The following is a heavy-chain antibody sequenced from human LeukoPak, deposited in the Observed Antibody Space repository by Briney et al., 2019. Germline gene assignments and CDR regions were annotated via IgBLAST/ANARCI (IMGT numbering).Heavy chain of an antibody. CDR2: IYYSGST. V-gene: IGHV4-39*01. CDR3: ARLRGYTSSARGYVEY. CDR1: GGSISSGDYY. J-gene: IGHJ4*02. D-gene: IGHD6-13*01. Sequence: SETLSLTCTVSGGSISSGDYYWSWIRQPPGKGLEWIGSIYYSGSTYYDPSLKSRVTISVDTSKNQFSLKLSSVTAADTAVYYCARLRGYTSSARGYVEYWGQGTLVTVSS.